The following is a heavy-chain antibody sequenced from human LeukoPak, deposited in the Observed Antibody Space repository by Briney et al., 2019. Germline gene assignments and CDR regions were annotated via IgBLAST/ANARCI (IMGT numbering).Heavy chain of an antibody. CDR3: AKSIAVVSDPIDY. J-gene: IGHJ4*02. CDR1: GFTFSSYA. D-gene: IGHD6-19*01. Sequence: GGSLRLSCAASGFTFSSYAMSWVRQAPGKGLEWGSAISGSGGSTYYADSVKGRFTISRDNSKNTLYLQMNSLRAEDTAVYYCAKSIAVVSDPIDYWGQGTLVTVSS. V-gene: IGHV3-23*01. CDR2: ISGSGGST.